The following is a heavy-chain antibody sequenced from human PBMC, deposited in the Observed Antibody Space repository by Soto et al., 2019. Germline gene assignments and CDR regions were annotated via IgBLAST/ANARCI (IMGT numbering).Heavy chain of an antibody. CDR3: ARGAHYYDSSGYHEYFQH. Sequence: SETLSLTCTVSGGSISSYYWSWIRQPPGKGLEWIGYIYYSGSTNYNPSLKSRVTISVDTSKNQFPLKLSSVTAADTAVFYCARGAHYYDSSGYHEYFQHWGQGTLVTVS. D-gene: IGHD3-22*01. CDR1: GGSISSYY. CDR2: IYYSGST. V-gene: IGHV4-59*01. J-gene: IGHJ1*01.